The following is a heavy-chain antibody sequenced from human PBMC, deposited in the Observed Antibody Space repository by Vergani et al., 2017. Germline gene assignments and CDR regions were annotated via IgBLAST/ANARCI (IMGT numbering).Heavy chain of an antibody. Sequence: QVQLVQSGAEVKKPGASVKVSCKASGYTFTGYYMHWVRQAPGQGLEWMGWINPNSGGTNYAQKFQGRVTMTRDTSISPAYMELSRLRSDDTAVYYCARDALLYSMSPDYYGMDGWGQGTTVTVSS. D-gene: IGHD2-21*01. J-gene: IGHJ6*02. CDR1: GYTFTGYY. CDR2: INPNSGGT. V-gene: IGHV1-2*02. CDR3: ARDALLYSMSPDYYGMDG.